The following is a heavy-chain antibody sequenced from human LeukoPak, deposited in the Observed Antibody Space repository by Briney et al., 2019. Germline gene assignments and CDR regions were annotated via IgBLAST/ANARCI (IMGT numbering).Heavy chain of an antibody. CDR1: GYTFTGYY. D-gene: IGHD2-2*02. J-gene: IGHJ3*02. V-gene: IGHV1-2*02. CDR3: ASEAAAIESDAFDI. CDR2: INPNSGGT. Sequence: ASVKVSCKASGYTFTGYYMHWVRQAPGQGLEWMGWINPNSGGTNYAQKFQGRVTMTRDTSISTAYMELSRLRSDYTAVYYCASEAAAIESDAFDIWGQGTMVTVSS.